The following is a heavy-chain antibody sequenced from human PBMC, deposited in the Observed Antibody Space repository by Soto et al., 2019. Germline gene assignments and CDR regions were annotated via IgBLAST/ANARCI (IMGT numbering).Heavy chain of an antibody. CDR2: IYYSGNT. Sequence: QVQLQESGPGLVEPSPTLSLTCTVSGGSISSGGYYWSWIRQQPGTGLECIGYIYYSGNTYYNPSLKSRVTVSVDTSKNQSSLKLSSVTASDMAVDYCARSVTPWGQGTLVTVSS. J-gene: IGHJ5*02. CDR3: ARSVTP. CDR1: GGSISSGGYY. D-gene: IGHD3-10*01. V-gene: IGHV4-31*03.